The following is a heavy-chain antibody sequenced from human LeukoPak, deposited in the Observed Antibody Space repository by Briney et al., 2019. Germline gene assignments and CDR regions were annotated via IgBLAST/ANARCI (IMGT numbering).Heavy chain of an antibody. Sequence: GGSLRLSCAASGFTVSSYAMGWVRQAPGKGLEWVSAIGGGGTLYYADSVKGRFSISRDISKNTLLLQMNSLRVEDTAVYYCARARGLGIGAHFDYWGQGTLVTVSS. J-gene: IGHJ4*02. V-gene: IGHV3-23*01. D-gene: IGHD4-17*01. CDR3: ARARGLGIGAHFDY. CDR2: IGGGGTL. CDR1: GFTVSSYA.